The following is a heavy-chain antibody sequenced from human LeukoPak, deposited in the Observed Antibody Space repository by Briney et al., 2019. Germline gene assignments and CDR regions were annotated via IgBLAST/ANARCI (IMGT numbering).Heavy chain of an antibody. CDR3: TTTDISRITIFGVVTPHEDY. J-gene: IGHJ4*02. Sequence: PGGSLRLSCTASRFTFGDYAMSWVRQAPGKGLEWVGFIRSKAYGGTTEYAASVKGRFTISRDDSKSIAYLQMNSLKTEDTAVYYGTTTDISRITIFGVVTPHEDYWGQGTLVTVSS. CDR1: RFTFGDYA. D-gene: IGHD3-3*01. CDR2: IRSKAYGGTT. V-gene: IGHV3-49*04.